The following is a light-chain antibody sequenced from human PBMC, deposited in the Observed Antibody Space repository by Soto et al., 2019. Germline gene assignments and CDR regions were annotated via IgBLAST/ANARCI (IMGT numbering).Light chain of an antibody. V-gene: IGLV2-14*01. CDR1: NSDVRRYNY. CDR2: DGS. J-gene: IGLJ1*01. CDR3: SSYTSSSTLDV. Sequence: QSALTQPASGSGSPGQSITISCTGTNSDVRRYNYVSWYQQHPGKAPKLRIYDGSNRPSGVSNRFSGFKSGNTASMTISGLPADDEADYYCSSYTSSSTLDVFGTGTKVTVL.